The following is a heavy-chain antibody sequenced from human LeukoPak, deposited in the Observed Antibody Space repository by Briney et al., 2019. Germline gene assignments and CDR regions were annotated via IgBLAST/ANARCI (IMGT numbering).Heavy chain of an antibody. D-gene: IGHD3-22*01. CDR1: GGSISSCY. CDR3: ARRQYYYDSSGYFRDAFDI. V-gene: IGHV4-59*01. J-gene: IGHJ3*02. Sequence: SETLSLTCTVSGGSISSCYWSWIRQPPGKGLAWSGYIYYSGSTNYNPSLKSRVTISVDTSKNQFSLKLSSVTAADTAVYYCARRQYYYDSSGYFRDAFDIWGQGTMVTVSS. CDR2: IYYSGST.